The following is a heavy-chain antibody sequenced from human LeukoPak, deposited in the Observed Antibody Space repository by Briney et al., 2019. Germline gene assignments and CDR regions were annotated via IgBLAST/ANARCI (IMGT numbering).Heavy chain of an antibody. CDR2: SFYSGTT. CDR3: ARERMVYGIRGEFVY. CDR1: GGSISTSSYY. D-gene: IGHD2-8*01. J-gene: IGHJ4*02. V-gene: IGHV4-39*07. Sequence: SETLSLTCTVSGGSISTSSYYWGWIRQPPGKGLEWIGSSFYSGTTYSKPSLKSRVTISVDTTKNQFSLKLGSLTAADTAVYYCARERMVYGIRGEFVYWGPGTLVTVSS.